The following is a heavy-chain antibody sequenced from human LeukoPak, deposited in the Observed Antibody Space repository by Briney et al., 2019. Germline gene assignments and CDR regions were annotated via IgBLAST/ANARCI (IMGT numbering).Heavy chain of an antibody. CDR3: AREAYGKRGYSYPNYYFDY. Sequence: GGSLRLSCAASGFTFSSYSMNWVRQAPGKGLEWVSSISSSSSYIYYADSVKGRFTISRDNAKNSLYLQMNSLRAEDTAVYYCAREAYGKRGYSYPNYYFDYWGQGTLVTVSS. J-gene: IGHJ4*02. CDR2: ISSSSSYI. D-gene: IGHD5-18*01. V-gene: IGHV3-21*01. CDR1: GFTFSSYS.